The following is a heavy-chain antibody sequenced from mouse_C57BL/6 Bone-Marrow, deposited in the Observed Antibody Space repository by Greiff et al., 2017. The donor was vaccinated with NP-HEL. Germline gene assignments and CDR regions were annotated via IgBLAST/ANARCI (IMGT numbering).Heavy chain of an antibody. D-gene: IGHD2-4*01. Sequence: QVQLQQSGPELVKPGASVKISCKASGYAFSSSWMNWVKQRPGKGLEWIGRIYPGDGDTNYNGKFKGKATLTADKSSSTAYMQLISLTSEDSAVYVCARWGDYDSYYYDMDYWGQGTSVTVSS. CDR3: ARWGDYDSYYYDMDY. CDR1: GYAFSSSW. V-gene: IGHV1-82*01. CDR2: IYPGDGDT. J-gene: IGHJ4*01.